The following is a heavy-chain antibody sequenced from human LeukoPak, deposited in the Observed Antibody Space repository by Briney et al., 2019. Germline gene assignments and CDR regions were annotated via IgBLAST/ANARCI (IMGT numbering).Heavy chain of an antibody. CDR3: ASDLAGLQEPRYYYRLDV. J-gene: IGHJ6*04. CDR2: IYSDDRA. V-gene: IGHV3-66*02. CDR1: GFTDRRNV. D-gene: IGHD1-14*01. Sequence: GGSLRLSCVVSGFTDRRNVMSWVRQAPGKGLECVSLIYSDDRAFFADSVKGRFTISRNNSKNTLFLQMNSLKPEDTDIYYCASDLAGLQEPRYYYRLDVWGKGTTVTVSS.